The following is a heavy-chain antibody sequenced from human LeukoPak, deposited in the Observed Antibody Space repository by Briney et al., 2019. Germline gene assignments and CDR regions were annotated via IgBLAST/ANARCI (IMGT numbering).Heavy chain of an antibody. D-gene: IGHD6-13*01. CDR1: GGTFSSYI. V-gene: IGHV1-8*01. Sequence: GASVKVSCKASGGTFSSYIINWVRQATGQGLEWMGWMNPNSGNTGYAQKFQGRVTMTRNTSIGTAYMELSSLRSEDTAVYYCARTAQQLVAQAYYYYMDVWGKGTTVTISS. J-gene: IGHJ6*03. CDR3: ARTAQQLVAQAYYYYMDV. CDR2: MNPNSGNT.